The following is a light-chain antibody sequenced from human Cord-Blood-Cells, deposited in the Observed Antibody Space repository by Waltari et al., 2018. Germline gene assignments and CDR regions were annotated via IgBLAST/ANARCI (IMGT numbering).Light chain of an antibody. CDR1: SSDVGSYNL. Sequence: QSALTQPASVSGSPGQSITISCTGTSSDVGSYNLVSWYQQHPGKAPKRMIYEVSKRPSGVSNRFSCSKSGNTASLTISGLQAEDEADYYCCSYAGSSTYVFGTGTKVTVL. J-gene: IGLJ1*01. CDR2: EVS. CDR3: CSYAGSSTYV. V-gene: IGLV2-23*02.